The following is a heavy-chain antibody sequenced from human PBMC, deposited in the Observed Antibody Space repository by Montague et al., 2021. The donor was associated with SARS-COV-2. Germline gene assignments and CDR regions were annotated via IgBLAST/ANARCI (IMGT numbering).Heavy chain of an antibody. J-gene: IGHJ4*02. D-gene: IGHD1-1*01. V-gene: IGHV4-61*03. Sequence: SETLSLTCTVSGGSISSGSYYWSWIRQSPGKGLEWIGYVHYTGSTKYNPSLKTRVTLSLDTPKNHFSLRLNSVTAADTAVYYCARAQNICFIANCVNYFDLWGLGALVSVSS. CDR2: VHYTGST. CDR1: GGSISSGSYY. CDR3: ARAQNICFIANCVNYFDL.